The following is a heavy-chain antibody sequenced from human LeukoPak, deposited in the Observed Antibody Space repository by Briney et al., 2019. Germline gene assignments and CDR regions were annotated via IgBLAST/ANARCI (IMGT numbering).Heavy chain of an antibody. CDR3: ARVGGLTQTEGDDFDY. D-gene: IGHD1-26*01. J-gene: IGHJ4*02. Sequence: GGSLRLSCAASGLTFSTYSMIWVRQAPGKGLEWVSYITSSSRIIYYTDSVKGRFTISRDNAKKSLFLQMNSLRDEDTAVYYCARVGGLTQTEGDDFDYWGLGTLVTVSS. CDR2: ITSSSRII. V-gene: IGHV3-48*02. CDR1: GLTFSTYS.